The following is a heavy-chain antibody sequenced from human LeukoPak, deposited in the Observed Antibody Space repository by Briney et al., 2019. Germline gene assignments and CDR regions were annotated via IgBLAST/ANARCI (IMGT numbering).Heavy chain of an antibody. CDR3: ARDPYYYDSSRAPAFDI. Sequence: GGSLRLSCAASGFTFSSYGMHWVRQAPGKGLEWVAVIGYDGSNKYYADSVKGRFTISRDNSKNTLYLQMNSLRAEDTAVYYCARDPYYYDSSRAPAFDIWGQGTMVTVSS. D-gene: IGHD3-22*01. CDR2: IGYDGSNK. CDR1: GFTFSSYG. J-gene: IGHJ3*02. V-gene: IGHV3-33*01.